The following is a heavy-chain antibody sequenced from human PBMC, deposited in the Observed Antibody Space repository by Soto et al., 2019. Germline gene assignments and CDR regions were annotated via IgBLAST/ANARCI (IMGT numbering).Heavy chain of an antibody. V-gene: IGHV3-23*01. CDR2: ISGSGGST. Sequence: PGGSLRLSCSASGFTFSSYAMSWVRQAPGKGLEWVSAISGSGGSTYYADSVKGRFTISRDNSKNTLYLQINSLRAEDTAVYYCAAQGRLHYWFDAWGQGVLVTVSA. CDR1: GFTFSSYA. CDR3: AAQGRLHYWFDA. J-gene: IGHJ5*02.